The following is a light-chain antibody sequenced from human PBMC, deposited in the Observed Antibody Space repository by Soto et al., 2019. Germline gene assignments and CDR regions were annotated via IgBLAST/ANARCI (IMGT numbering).Light chain of an antibody. CDR3: QQYGSSPPIT. CDR2: GAY. J-gene: IGKJ5*01. Sequence: VVTQSPATLSLSPGDRATLSCRGSPSVSSSYLAWYQQKPGQAPRLIIYGAYSRATGIPDTFSGSGSGTDFTLTISRLEPEDFAVYYCQQYGSSPPITCGQGTRLEI. CDR1: PSVSSSY. V-gene: IGKV3-20*01.